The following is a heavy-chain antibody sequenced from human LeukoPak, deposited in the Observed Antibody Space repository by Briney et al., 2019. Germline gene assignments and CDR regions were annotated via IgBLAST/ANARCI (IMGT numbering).Heavy chain of an antibody. Sequence: GGSLRLSCAASGFTFSSYAMSWVRQAPGKGLEWVSSISASSAYMYYAASVKGRHTISRDNAKNSLYLQTNSLRAEDTAVYYCARDFSETLGVWGQGTLVTVSS. CDR2: ISASSAYM. J-gene: IGHJ4*02. D-gene: IGHD3-10*01. CDR3: ARDFSETLGV. V-gene: IGHV3-21*01. CDR1: GFTFSSYA.